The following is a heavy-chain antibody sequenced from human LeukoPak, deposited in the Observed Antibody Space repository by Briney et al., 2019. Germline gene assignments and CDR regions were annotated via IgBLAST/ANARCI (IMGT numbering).Heavy chain of an antibody. CDR1: GFTFRSYA. V-gene: IGHV3-21*01. J-gene: IGHJ5*02. D-gene: IGHD6-13*01. CDR2: IISSGGYT. Sequence: GGSLRLSCATSGFTFRSYAMQWVRQAPGRGLEWLSSIISSGGYTYYADSVKGRFTISRDNAKNSLYLQMNSLRAEDTAVYYCARDPEIAAADPGWFDPWGQGTLVTVSS. CDR3: ARDPEIAAADPGWFDP.